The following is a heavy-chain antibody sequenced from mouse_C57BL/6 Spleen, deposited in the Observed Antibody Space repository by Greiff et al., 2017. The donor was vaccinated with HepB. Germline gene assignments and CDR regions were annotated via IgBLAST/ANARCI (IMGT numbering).Heavy chain of an antibody. CDR3: ARLLINFDY. D-gene: IGHD2-1*01. CDR1: GYTLTSYW. CDR2: INPSNGRT. J-gene: IGHJ2*01. Sequence: VQLQQSGAELVNPGASVNLSCKASGYTLTSYWMHWVKQRPGQGLEWIGEINPSNGRTNYNEKFKSKATRTVDKSSSTAYMQLSSPTSEDAAVYYCARLLINFDYWGQGTTLTVSS. V-gene: IGHV1S81*02.